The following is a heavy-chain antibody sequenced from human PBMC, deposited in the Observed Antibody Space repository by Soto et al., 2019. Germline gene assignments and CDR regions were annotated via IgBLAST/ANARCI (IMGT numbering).Heavy chain of an antibody. CDR3: ATAVRGGTYYYFDY. V-gene: IGHV1-24*01. D-gene: IGHD3-10*02. CDR2: FDPEDGET. J-gene: IGHJ4*02. CDR1: GYTLTELS. Sequence: AXVKVSCKVSGYTLTELSMPWVLQAPGKGLEWMGGFDPEDGETIYAQKFQGRVTMTEDTSTDTAYMELSSLRSEDTAVYYCATAVRGGTYYYFDYWGQGTLVTVSS.